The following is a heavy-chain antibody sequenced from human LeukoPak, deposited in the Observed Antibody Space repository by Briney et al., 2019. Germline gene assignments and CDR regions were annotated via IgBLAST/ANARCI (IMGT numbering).Heavy chain of an antibody. D-gene: IGHD2-2*01. V-gene: IGHV4-59*08. J-gene: IGHJ6*04. CDR1: GGSITSYY. CDR3: ARKGGFASSAGV. CDR2: IYYSGST. Sequence: SETLSLTCTVSGGSITSYYWSWIRQPPGKGLEWIGYIYYSGSTNYNPSLKSRVTISVDTSKNQFSLKLSSVTAADTAVYFCARKGGFASSAGVWGKGTTVTVSS.